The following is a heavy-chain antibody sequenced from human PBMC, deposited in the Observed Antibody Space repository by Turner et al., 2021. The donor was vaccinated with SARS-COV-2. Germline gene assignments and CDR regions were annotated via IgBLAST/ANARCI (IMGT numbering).Heavy chain of an antibody. V-gene: IGHV3-30*18. CDR3: AKQQGLYSNPMYYFDY. J-gene: IGHJ4*02. Sequence: QVQLVESGGGVVQPGRSLRLSCAASGFTFSSYGMHWVRQAPGKGLEWVALTSYDGSNKYYADSVKGRFTISRDNSKNTLYLQMNSLRAEDTAVYYCAKQQGLYSNPMYYFDYWGQGTLVTVSS. D-gene: IGHD4-4*01. CDR1: GFTFSSYG. CDR2: TSYDGSNK.